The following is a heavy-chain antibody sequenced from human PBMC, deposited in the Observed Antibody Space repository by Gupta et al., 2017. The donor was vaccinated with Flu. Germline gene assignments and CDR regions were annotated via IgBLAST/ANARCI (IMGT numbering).Heavy chain of an antibody. CDR2: ISSSGSTI. CDR3: ARDSVMIVATIVYYYYGMDV. D-gene: IGHD5-12*01. Sequence: EVQLVESGGGLVQPGGSLRLSCAASGFTFSSYEMNWVRQAPGKGLEWVSYISSSGSTIYYADSVKGRFTISRDNAKNSLYLQMNSLRAEDTAVYYCARDSVMIVATIVYYYYGMDVWGQGTTVTVSS. J-gene: IGHJ6*02. CDR1: GFTFSSYE. V-gene: IGHV3-48*03.